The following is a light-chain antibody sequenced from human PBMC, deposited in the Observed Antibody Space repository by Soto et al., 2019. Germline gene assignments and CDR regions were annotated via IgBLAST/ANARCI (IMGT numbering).Light chain of an antibody. CDR1: SSNLGAGYD. Sequence: QAVLTQPPSVSGAPGQRVTLSCTGNSSNLGAGYDVHWYQQLPGKAPKLLLYYDGVLASGVSDRFSGSRSVSSASLAISGLQSEDEATYYCASWDDSQHALLFGGGTKLTVL. V-gene: IGLV1-36*01. CDR3: ASWDDSQHALL. J-gene: IGLJ2*01. CDR2: YDG.